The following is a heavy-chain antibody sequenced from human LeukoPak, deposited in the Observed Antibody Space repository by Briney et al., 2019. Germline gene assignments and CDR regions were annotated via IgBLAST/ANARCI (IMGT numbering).Heavy chain of an antibody. CDR1: GFTFSSYA. V-gene: IGHV3-23*01. D-gene: IGHD1-26*01. CDR2: LSSSGSST. Sequence: QPAGSLRLSCAASGFTFSSYAMSWVRQAPGKGLEWVSALSSSGSSTFYTDSVKGRFTISRDNSKNTLYLQMNSLRAEDTAVYYCAKQPDSLATGSHIDYWGQGTLVTVSS. J-gene: IGHJ4*02. CDR3: AKQPDSLATGSHIDY.